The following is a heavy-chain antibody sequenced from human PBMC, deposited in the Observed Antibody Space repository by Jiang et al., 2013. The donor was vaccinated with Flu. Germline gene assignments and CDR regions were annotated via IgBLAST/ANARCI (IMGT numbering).Heavy chain of an antibody. CDR3: AKQRPQSTIWFEEMGAAFDV. CDR2: ISTGGDIT. D-gene: IGHD3-10*01. CDR1: GFTFSSSA. Sequence: QLLESGGGLVXPGGSLRLSCAASGFTFSSSAMSWVRQAPGKGLEWVSAISTGGDITYYADSVKGRFTFSRDNSKNTLYLQMDSLRGEDTATYYCAKQRPQSTIWFEEMGAAFDVWGQGTMVTVSS. V-gene: IGHV3-23*01. J-gene: IGHJ3*01.